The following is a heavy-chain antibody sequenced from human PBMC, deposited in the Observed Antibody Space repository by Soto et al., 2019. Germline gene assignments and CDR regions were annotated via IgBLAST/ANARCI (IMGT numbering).Heavy chain of an antibody. CDR3: ARIVHGRYYFDY. D-gene: IGHD2-15*01. J-gene: IGHJ4*02. Sequence: WGSLGLSCAASGFTFSSHWMHWVRQAPGKGLLWVSRINSDGSSTSYADSVKGRFTISRDNAKNTLYLQMNSLRAEDTAVYYCARIVHGRYYFDYWGQGTLVTVSS. CDR1: GFTFSSHW. V-gene: IGHV3-74*01. CDR2: INSDGSST.